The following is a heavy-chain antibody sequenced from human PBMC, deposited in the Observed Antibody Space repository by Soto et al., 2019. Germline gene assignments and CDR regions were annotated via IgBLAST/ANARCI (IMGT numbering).Heavy chain of an antibody. D-gene: IGHD6-13*01. CDR2: IYYSGSP. J-gene: IGHJ6*02. CDR3: ASSNIAAAGFYYYGMDV. V-gene: IGHV4-59*01. CDR1: GGSISRYY. Sequence: SETLSLTYTVSGGSISRYYWRWIRQPPGKGLEWIGYIYYSGSPNYNPSLKSRVTISVDSSKNQFSLKLSSVTAADTAVYYCASSNIAAAGFYYYGMDVWGRGTTVTVSS.